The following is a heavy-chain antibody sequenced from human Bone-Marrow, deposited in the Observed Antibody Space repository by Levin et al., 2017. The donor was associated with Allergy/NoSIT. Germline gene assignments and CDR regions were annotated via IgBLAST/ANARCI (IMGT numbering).Heavy chain of an antibody. CDR2: MSSNTNFR. D-gene: IGHD2-21*02. CDR1: GFTFSTYS. J-gene: IGHJ2*01. CDR3: ARLCCGGNCLYWYFDL. V-gene: IGHV3-21*01. Sequence: PGGSLRLSCAASGFTFSTYSMNWVRQAPGKGLEWVSSMSSNTNFRNYADSVKGRFTISRDNAKNSLSLQMHSLRPEDTAVYYCARLCCGGNCLYWYFDLWGRGTMVTVSS.